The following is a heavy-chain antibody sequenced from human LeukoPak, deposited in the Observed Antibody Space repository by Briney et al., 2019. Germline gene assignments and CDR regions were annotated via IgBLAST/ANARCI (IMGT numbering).Heavy chain of an antibody. Sequence: PSETLSLTCTVSGGSISSGDYYWSWIRQPPGKGLEWIGYIYYSGSTYYNPSLKSRVTISVDTSKNQFSLKLSSVTAADTAVYYCARDRAHYYDSSGDDAFDIWGQGTMVTVSS. D-gene: IGHD3-22*01. CDR2: IYYSGST. CDR1: GGSISSGDYY. J-gene: IGHJ3*02. CDR3: ARDRAHYYDSSGDDAFDI. V-gene: IGHV4-30-4*01.